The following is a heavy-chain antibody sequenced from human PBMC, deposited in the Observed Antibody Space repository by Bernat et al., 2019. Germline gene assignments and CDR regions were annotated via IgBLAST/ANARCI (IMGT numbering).Heavy chain of an antibody. D-gene: IGHD5-12*01. Sequence: EVQLVETGGGLIQPGGSLRLSCAASGFTVSSNYMSWVRQAPGKGLEWVSVIYSGGSTYYADSVKGRFTISRDNSKNTLYLQMNSLRAEDTAVYYCARDPDIGGYPSLFMDVWGKGTTVTVSS. V-gene: IGHV3-53*05. CDR3: ARDPDIGGYPSLFMDV. J-gene: IGHJ6*04. CDR2: IYSGGST. CDR1: GFTVSSNY.